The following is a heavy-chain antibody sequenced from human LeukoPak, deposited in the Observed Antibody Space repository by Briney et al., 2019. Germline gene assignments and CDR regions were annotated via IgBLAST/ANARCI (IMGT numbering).Heavy chain of an antibody. J-gene: IGHJ5*02. V-gene: IGHV3-23*01. CDR3: AKGYDSSGYNWFDP. CDR2: VIGSGKST. Sequence: GGSLRLSCAASGFTFNTYSMSWVRQAPGKGLEWVSGVIGSGKSTFYADSVKGRFTISRDNSKNTLYLQMNSLRAEDTAVYYCAKGYDSSGYNWFDPWGQGTLVTVSS. CDR1: GFTFNTYS. D-gene: IGHD3-22*01.